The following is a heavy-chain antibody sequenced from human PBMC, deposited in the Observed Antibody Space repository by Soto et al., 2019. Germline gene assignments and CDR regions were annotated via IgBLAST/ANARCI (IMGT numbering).Heavy chain of an antibody. J-gene: IGHJ4*02. V-gene: IGHV1-46*03. CDR2: INPSGGST. CDR1: GYTFTSYH. CDR3: ARVRRDGYNAGPRDFYFDS. Sequence: QVQLVQSGAEVKKPGASVQVSCKASGYTFTSYHMHWVRQAPGQGLEWMGIINPSGGSTSYAQKFQGRVTMTRDTSTSTVYMDLSSLRSEDTAVYYCARVRRDGYNAGPRDFYFDSWGQGTLVTVSS. D-gene: IGHD5-12*01.